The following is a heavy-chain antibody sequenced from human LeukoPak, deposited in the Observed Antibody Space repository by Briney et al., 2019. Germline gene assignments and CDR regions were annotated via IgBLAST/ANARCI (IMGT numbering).Heavy chain of an antibody. CDR1: GFTFTTYG. D-gene: IGHD1-14*01. CDR3: AKNGEPYYYMDV. CDR2: ISGSGSHT. V-gene: IGHV3-23*01. Sequence: SGGSLRPSCAASGFTFTTYGMIWVRQAPGKGLEWVSGISGSGSHTWYADYVKGRLTTSRDNSKNTLYLQINSLGAEDTAVYYCAKNGEPYYYMDVWGKGTTVTVSS. J-gene: IGHJ6*03.